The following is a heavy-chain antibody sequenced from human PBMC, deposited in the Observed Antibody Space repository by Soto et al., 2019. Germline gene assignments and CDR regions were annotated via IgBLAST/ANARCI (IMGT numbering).Heavy chain of an antibody. CDR3: VRDSGLAPMDV. CDR2: ISSSASDYR. Sequence: GGSLRLSCAASGFSVANYALNWVRQAPGKGLEWVSGISSSASDYRYFAGSVRGRFTISRDDAQSSLYLHMDSLRVEDTAVYYCVRDSGLAPMDVWGQGTRVTVSS. J-gene: IGHJ6*02. CDR1: GFSVANYA. V-gene: IGHV3-21*01.